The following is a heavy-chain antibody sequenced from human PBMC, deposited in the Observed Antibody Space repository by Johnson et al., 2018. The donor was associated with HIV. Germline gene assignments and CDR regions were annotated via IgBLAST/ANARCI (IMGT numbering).Heavy chain of an antibody. CDR1: GFTFSSYW. CDR2: IKQDGSEK. CDR3: ARDPYSSGGNAFDI. Sequence: MQLVESGGALVQPGGSLRLSCAASGFTFSSYWMNWVRQAPGKGLQWVANIKQDGSEKYYVDSVKGRFTISRDNSKNTLYLQMNSLRAEDTAVYYCARDPYSSGGNAFDIWGQGTMVTVSS. J-gene: IGHJ3*02. D-gene: IGHD6-19*01. V-gene: IGHV3-7*05.